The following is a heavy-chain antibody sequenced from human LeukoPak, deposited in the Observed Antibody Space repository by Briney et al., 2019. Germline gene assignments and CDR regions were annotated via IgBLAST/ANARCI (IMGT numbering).Heavy chain of an antibody. Sequence: GGSLRLSCAASGFTFSSYAMHWVRQAPGKGLEWVTVISNDGSNKYYADSVKGRFTISRDNSKSTLYLQMNSLRAEDTAVYYCARDFSGASRIDYWGQGALVTVSS. J-gene: IGHJ4*02. CDR3: ARDFSGASRIDY. D-gene: IGHD4/OR15-4a*01. CDR1: GFTFSSYA. V-gene: IGHV3-30-3*01. CDR2: ISNDGSNK.